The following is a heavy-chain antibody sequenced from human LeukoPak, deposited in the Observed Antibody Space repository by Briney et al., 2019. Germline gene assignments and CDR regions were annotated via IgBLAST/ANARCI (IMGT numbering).Heavy chain of an antibody. Sequence: GGSLRLSCTTSGFTFSDYALSWVRQAPGKGLEWVSLIRNKAFRETSEYAASVEGRFSISRNASKSIVYLQMNSLQTEDTAVYYCARAGIVAVIGYGMDVWGRGTTVTVSS. CDR1: GFTFSDYA. J-gene: IGHJ6*02. V-gene: IGHV3-49*04. D-gene: IGHD5-12*01. CDR3: ARAGIVAVIGYGMDV. CDR2: IRNKAFRETS.